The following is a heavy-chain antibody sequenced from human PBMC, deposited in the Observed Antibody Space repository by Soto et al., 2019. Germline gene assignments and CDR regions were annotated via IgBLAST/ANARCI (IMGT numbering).Heavy chain of an antibody. D-gene: IGHD2-2*01. J-gene: IGHJ4*02. Sequence: SETLSLTCSVSGGSISNYCWSWIRQPPGKGPEWIGYMCDSGSSNYNPSLKSRVTISVATSKSQFSLKLSSVTAADTAVYYCARGGGDSRYCSSTSCLKVSNFDYWGQGTLVTVSS. V-gene: IGHV4-59*12. CDR3: ARGGGDSRYCSSTSCLKVSNFDY. CDR2: MCDSGSS. CDR1: GGSISNYC.